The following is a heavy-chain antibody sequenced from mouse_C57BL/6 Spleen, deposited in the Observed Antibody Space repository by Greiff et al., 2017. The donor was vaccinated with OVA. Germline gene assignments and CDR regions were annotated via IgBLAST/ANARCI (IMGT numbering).Heavy chain of an antibody. CDR1: GYTFTSYW. V-gene: IGHV1-59*01. CDR3: ARELRDAMDY. CDR2: IDPSDSYT. Sequence: VQLQQPGAELVRPGTSVKLSCKASGYTFTSYWMHWVKQRPGQGLEWIGVIDPSDSYTNYNQKFKGKATLTVDTSSSTAYMQLSSLTSEDSAVYYCARELRDAMDYWGQGTSVTVSS. D-gene: IGHD1-1*01. J-gene: IGHJ4*01.